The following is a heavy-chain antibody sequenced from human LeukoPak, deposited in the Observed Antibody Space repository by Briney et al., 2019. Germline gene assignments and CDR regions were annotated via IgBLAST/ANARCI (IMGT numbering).Heavy chain of an antibody. V-gene: IGHV4-39*01. CDR2: IHYSGNT. D-gene: IGHD6-19*01. CDR1: GGSTSSSNYY. Sequence: SETLSLTCTVSGGSTSSSNYYWGWIRQPPGKGLEWIGGIHYSGNTYYNPSLKSRVTISVDTSKNQFSLKLSSVTAADTAVYYCASLSGWYSFDYWGQGTLVTVSS. J-gene: IGHJ4*02. CDR3: ASLSGWYSFDY.